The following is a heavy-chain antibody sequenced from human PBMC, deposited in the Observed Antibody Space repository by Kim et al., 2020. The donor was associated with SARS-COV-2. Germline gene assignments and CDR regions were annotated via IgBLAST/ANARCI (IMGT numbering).Heavy chain of an antibody. Sequence: GGSLRLSCAASGFTFSNAWMSWVRQAPGKGLEWVGRIKSKTDGGTTDYAAPVKGRFTISRDDSKNTLYLQMNSLKTEDTAVYYCTTEGDILTSDYYYYGMDVWGQGTTVTVSS. CDR2: IKSKTDGGTT. D-gene: IGHD3-9*01. CDR3: TTEGDILTSDYYYYGMDV. J-gene: IGHJ6*02. V-gene: IGHV3-15*01. CDR1: GFTFSNAW.